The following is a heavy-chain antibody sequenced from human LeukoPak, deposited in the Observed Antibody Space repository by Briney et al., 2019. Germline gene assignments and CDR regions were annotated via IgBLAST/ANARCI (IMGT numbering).Heavy chain of an antibody. D-gene: IGHD5-24*01. CDR2: IKSKADGETI. V-gene: IGHV3-15*07. J-gene: IGHJ4*02. Sequence: GGSLRLSCAASGFTFTNAWMNWVRQAPGKGLEWVGRIKSKADGETIDYAAPVKGRFTFSRDDSKNMLYLQMNSLRAEDTAVYYCARGAGYNYPYYFDYWGQGTLVTVSS. CDR1: GFTFTNAW. CDR3: ARGAGYNYPYYFDY.